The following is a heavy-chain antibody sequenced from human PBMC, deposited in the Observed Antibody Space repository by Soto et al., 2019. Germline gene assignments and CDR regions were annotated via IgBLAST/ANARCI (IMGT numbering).Heavy chain of an antibody. CDR1: GGTFSSYA. CDR2: IIPIFGTA. D-gene: IGHD3-16*01. J-gene: IGHJ6*02. Sequence: GASVKVSCKASGGTFSSYAISWVRQAPGQGLEWMGGIIPIFGTANYAQKFQGRVTITADKSTSTAYMELSSLRSEDTAVYYCARDEGSYDYVWGSSYYYYGMDVWGQGTTVTAP. CDR3: ARDEGSYDYVWGSSYYYYGMDV. V-gene: IGHV1-69*06.